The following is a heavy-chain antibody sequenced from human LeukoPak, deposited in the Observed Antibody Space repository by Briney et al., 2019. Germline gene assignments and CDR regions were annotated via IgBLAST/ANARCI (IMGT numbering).Heavy chain of an antibody. V-gene: IGHV1-46*01. D-gene: IGHD3-3*01. CDR2: INPSGGST. CDR3: ARGGLQRFLDP. J-gene: IGHJ5*02. Sequence: ASVNVSCKASGYTFTSYYMHWVRQAPGQGLEWMGIINPSGGSTSYAQKFQGRVTMTRDMSTSTVYMELSSLRSEDTAVYYCARGGLQRFLDPWGQGTLVTVSS. CDR1: GYTFTSYY.